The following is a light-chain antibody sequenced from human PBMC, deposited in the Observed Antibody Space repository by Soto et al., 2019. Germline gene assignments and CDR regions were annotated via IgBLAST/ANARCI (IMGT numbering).Light chain of an antibody. CDR2: DVT. CDR1: SSDVGGYNY. CDR3: GSYTTSNTRQIV. J-gene: IGLJ1*01. Sequence: QSVLTQPASVSGSPGQSITISCTGTSSDVGGYNYVSWYQHHPGKAPKLIIYDVTNRPSGVSNPFSGSKSGNTASLTISGLQPGDEADYYCGSYTTSNTRQIVFGTGTKVTVL. V-gene: IGLV2-14*03.